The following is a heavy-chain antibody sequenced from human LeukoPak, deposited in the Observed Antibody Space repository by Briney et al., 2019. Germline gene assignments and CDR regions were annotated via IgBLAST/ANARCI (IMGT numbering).Heavy chain of an antibody. CDR2: IKSKANSYAT. V-gene: IGHV3-73*01. D-gene: IGHD1-26*01. CDR1: GLTFSGSA. CDR3: TRRVYVVGATRFDDY. J-gene: IGHJ4*02. Sequence: PGGSLTLSCAASGLTFSGSAMHWVRQASGKGLEWVGRIKSKANSYATAYAASVKGRFTISRDDSKNTAYLQMNSLKTEDTAVYYCTRRVYVVGATRFDDYWGQGTLVTVSS.